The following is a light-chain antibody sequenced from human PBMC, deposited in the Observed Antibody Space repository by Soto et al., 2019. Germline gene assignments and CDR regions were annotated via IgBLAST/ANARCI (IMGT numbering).Light chain of an antibody. Sequence: EVVLTQSPATLSLSPGERATLSCRASQSVGSYLAWYQQKPGQAPRLLIYDASNRATGIPARFSGSGSGTDFTLTISSLEPEDFGLYYCQQYNIWPPLTFGGGTKVEIK. CDR3: QQYNIWPPLT. CDR2: DAS. CDR1: QSVGSY. V-gene: IGKV3-11*01. J-gene: IGKJ4*01.